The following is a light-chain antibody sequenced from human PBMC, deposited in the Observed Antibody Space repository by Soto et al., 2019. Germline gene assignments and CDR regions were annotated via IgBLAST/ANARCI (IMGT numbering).Light chain of an antibody. Sequence: QSALTQPASVSGSPGQSITISCTGTSSDVGGYNYVSWYQQHPGKAPKLMIYEVSNRPSGVSNRFSGSKSGNTASLTISGLQAEDEADYYCSSYTSSSTPPFGGGTKLTVL. J-gene: IGLJ2*01. CDR3: SSYTSSSTPP. CDR2: EVS. V-gene: IGLV2-14*01. CDR1: SSDVGGYNY.